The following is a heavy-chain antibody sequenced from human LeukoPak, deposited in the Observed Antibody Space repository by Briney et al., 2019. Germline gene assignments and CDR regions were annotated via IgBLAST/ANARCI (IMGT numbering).Heavy chain of an antibody. CDR1: GFTFSSYA. Sequence: GGSLRLSCAASGFTFSSYAMSWVRQAPGKGLAWVSAISGSGGSTYYADSVKGRFTISGDNSKNTLYLQMNSLRTEDTAVYYCASFIDYYYYYMDVWGKGTTVTVSS. V-gene: IGHV3-23*01. CDR2: ISGSGGST. D-gene: IGHD1-26*01. CDR3: ASFIDYYYYYMDV. J-gene: IGHJ6*03.